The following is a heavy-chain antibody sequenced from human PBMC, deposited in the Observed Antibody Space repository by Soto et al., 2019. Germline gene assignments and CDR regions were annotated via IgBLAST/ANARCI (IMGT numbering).Heavy chain of an antibody. CDR3: TTDSYSTIIIVRFDY. D-gene: IGHD3-22*01. J-gene: IGHJ4*01. CDR2: IKSKTDGGTT. CDR1: GFTFSNAW. Sequence: PGGSLRLSCAASGFTFSNAWINWVRQAPGKGLEWVGRIKSKTDGGTTDYAEPVKGRFAISRDDSNNMVYLQMNSLKIEDTAVYYCTTDSYSTIIIVRFDYWGHGTLVTVLL. V-gene: IGHV3-15*07.